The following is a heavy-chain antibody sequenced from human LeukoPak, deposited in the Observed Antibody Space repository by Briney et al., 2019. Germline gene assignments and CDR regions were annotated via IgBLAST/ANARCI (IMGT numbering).Heavy chain of an antibody. CDR3: ARRPRDTSGYYLGAFHD. Sequence: GGSLRLSCAASGFTFTNYAMTWVRQAPGKGLEWVSVIGASGADTYYSDSVKGRFTVSRDNTQNTLFLHMSSLRAEDTAVYFCARRPRDTSGYYLGAFHDWGQGTTVTVSS. CDR2: IGASGADT. CDR1: GFTFTNYA. V-gene: IGHV3-23*01. J-gene: IGHJ3*01. D-gene: IGHD3-22*01.